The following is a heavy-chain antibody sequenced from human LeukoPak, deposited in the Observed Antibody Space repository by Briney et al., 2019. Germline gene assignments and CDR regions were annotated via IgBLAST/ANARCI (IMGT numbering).Heavy chain of an antibody. Sequence: ASVKVSCKASGYTFTSYYMHWVRQAPGQGLEWMGIINPSGGSRSYAQKFQGRVTMTRDMSTSTVYMELSSLRSEDTAVYYCARDRVRNPGTYDSSGYSNPLDYWGQGTLVTVSS. CDR2: INPSGGSR. J-gene: IGHJ4*02. CDR3: ARDRVRNPGTYDSSGYSNPLDY. V-gene: IGHV1-46*01. D-gene: IGHD3-22*01. CDR1: GYTFTSYY.